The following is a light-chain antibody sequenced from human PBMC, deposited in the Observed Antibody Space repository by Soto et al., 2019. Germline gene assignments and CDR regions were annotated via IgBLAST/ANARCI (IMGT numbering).Light chain of an antibody. Sequence: EIVRTQAPATLSVSPGERATLSCRAIQGVSSDLAWYHKKPGQAPRLLIYGASTRATGIPARFSGSGSGTEFTLPIHRLPSEGFAVYYCQQYNNWPRTFGQGKKVEIK. V-gene: IGKV3-15*01. CDR3: QQYNNWPRT. J-gene: IGKJ1*01. CDR2: GAS. CDR1: QGVSSD.